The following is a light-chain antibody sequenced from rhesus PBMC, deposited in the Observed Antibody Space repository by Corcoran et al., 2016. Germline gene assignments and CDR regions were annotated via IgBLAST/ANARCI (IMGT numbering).Light chain of an antibody. Sequence: DIQMTQSPSSLSASVGDRVTITCRASENVNNYLNWYQQKPWKVPILLIYKASTLQSGVPSRFSGSGSGTDYTFSISSLQPEDVATYVCQHGYGTPFTFGPGTKLDIK. CDR2: KAS. CDR1: ENVNNY. J-gene: IGKJ3*01. V-gene: IGKV1-74*01. CDR3: QHGYGTPFT.